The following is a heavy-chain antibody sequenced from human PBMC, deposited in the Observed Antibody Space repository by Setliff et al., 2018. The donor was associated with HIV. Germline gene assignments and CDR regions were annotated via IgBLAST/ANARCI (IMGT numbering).Heavy chain of an antibody. J-gene: IGHJ6*03. V-gene: IGHV4-61*01. CDR1: GGSVSTGNYY. Sequence: SETLSLTCTVSGGSVSTGNYYWNWFRLPPGKGLEWIGYIFYSGSTYYNPSLKSRVTISVDTSKNQFSLKLRSVTAADTALYYCARGRYRSRWYASDHYYIDAWGKGTTVTVSS. D-gene: IGHD6-13*01. CDR2: IFYSGST. CDR3: ARGRYRSRWYASDHYYIDA.